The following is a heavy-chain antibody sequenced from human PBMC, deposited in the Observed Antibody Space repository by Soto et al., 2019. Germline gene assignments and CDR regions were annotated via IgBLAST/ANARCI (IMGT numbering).Heavy chain of an antibody. J-gene: IGHJ6*02. CDR1: GFTFSSYS. D-gene: IGHD4-4*01. CDR3: ARDPGSETTLTRSYGMDL. V-gene: IGHV3-21*01. CDR2: ISSSSSYI. Sequence: GGSLRLSCAASGFTFSSYSMNWVRQAPGKGLEWVSSISSSSSYIYYADSVKGRFTISRDNAKNSLYLQMNSLRAEDTAASYCARDPGSETTLTRSYGMDLWGQGTTVTVSS.